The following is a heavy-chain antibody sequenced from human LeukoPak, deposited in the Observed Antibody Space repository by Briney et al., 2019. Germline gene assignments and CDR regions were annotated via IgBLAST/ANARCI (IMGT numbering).Heavy chain of an antibody. CDR3: ARVGGVVVATTQRDAFDI. V-gene: IGHV4-4*02. CDR1: GGSISSSNW. D-gene: IGHD2-15*01. J-gene: IGHJ3*02. CDR2: IYHSGST. Sequence: SSGTLSLTCAVSGGSISSSNWWRWVRQPPGKGLEWIGEIYHSGSTNYNPSLKSRVTISVDKSKNQFSLKLSSVTAADTAIYYCARVGGVVVATTQRDAFDIWGQGTMVTVSS.